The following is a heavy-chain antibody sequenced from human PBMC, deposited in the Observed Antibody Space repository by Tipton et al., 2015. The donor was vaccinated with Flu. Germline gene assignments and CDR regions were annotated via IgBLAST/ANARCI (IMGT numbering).Heavy chain of an antibody. CDR3: ARGGYDFWSGTYYYYYMDV. D-gene: IGHD3-3*01. J-gene: IGHJ6*03. V-gene: IGHV1-69*06. CDR1: GGTFSSYA. CDR2: IIPIFGTA. Sequence: QSGPEVKKPGSSVKVSCKASGGTFSSYAISWVRQAPGQGLEWMGGIIPIFGTANYAQKFQGRVTITADKSTSTAYMELSSLRSEDTAVYYCARGGYDFWSGTYYYYYMDVWGKGTSVTVSS.